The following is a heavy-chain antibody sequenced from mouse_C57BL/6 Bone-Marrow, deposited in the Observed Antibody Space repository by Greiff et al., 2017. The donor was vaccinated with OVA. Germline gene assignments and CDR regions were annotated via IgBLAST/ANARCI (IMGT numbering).Heavy chain of an antibody. CDR2: IHPNSGST. J-gene: IGHJ2*01. CDR1: GYTFTSYW. D-gene: IGHD1-1*01. V-gene: IGHV1-64*01. Sequence: VQLQQSGAELVKPGASVKLSCKASGYTFTSYWMHWVKQRPGQGLEWIGMIHPNSGSTNYNEKFKSKATLTVDKSSSTAYMQLSSLTSEDSAVYYCARSLYYGSSWDYWGQGTTLTVSS. CDR3: ARSLYYGSSWDY.